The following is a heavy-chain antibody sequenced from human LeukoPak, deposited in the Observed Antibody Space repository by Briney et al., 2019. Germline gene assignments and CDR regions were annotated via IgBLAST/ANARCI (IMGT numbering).Heavy chain of an antibody. V-gene: IGHV4-59*01. CDR2: IYYSGST. Sequence: PSETQSLTCTVSGGSISSYYWSWIRQPPGQGLEWIGYIYYSGSTNYNTSLKSRVTISVDTSKNQFSLKLSSVTAADTAVYYCARASIVGATTDLDYWGQGTLVTVSS. J-gene: IGHJ4*02. CDR1: GGSISSYY. D-gene: IGHD1-26*01. CDR3: ARASIVGATTDLDY.